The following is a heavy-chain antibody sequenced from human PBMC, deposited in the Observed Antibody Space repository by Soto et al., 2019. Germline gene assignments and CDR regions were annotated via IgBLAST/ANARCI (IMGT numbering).Heavy chain of an antibody. D-gene: IGHD3-10*01. Sequence: GESLKISCKASGYSFSRYWIGWVRQMPGRGLEWMGIIYPGDSDTRYSPSFQGQVTISVDKSISTAYLQWSSLKASDTAMYYCARLAGGTYGLGTVDYWGQGILVTVSS. CDR3: ARLAGGTYGLGTVDY. V-gene: IGHV5-51*01. CDR1: GYSFSRYW. CDR2: IYPGDSDT. J-gene: IGHJ4*02.